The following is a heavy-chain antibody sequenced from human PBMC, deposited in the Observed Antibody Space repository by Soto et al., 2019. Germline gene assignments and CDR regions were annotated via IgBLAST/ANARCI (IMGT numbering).Heavy chain of an antibody. CDR1: GGSISSYY. D-gene: IGHD4-4*01. Sequence: TLSLTCTVSGGSISSYYWSWIRQPPGKGLEWIGYIYYSGSTNYNPSLKSRVTISVDTSKNQFSLKLSSVTAADTGVYYCARRFGPQVTGYVDSDYRCTIDQWGQGTLVTVSS. J-gene: IGHJ4*02. V-gene: IGHV4-59*01. CDR3: ARRFGPQVTGYVDSDYRCTIDQ. CDR2: IYYSGST.